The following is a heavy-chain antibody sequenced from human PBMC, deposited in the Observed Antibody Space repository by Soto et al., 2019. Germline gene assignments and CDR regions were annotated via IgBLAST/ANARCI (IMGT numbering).Heavy chain of an antibody. CDR1: GYTFTSYD. Sequence: RASVKVSCKASGYTFTSYDINWVRKATGQGLEWMGWMNPNSGNTGYAQKFQGRVTMTRNTSISTAYMELSSLRSEDTAVYYCARGFFHVLRFLDIPVGRDPYYFDYWGQGTLVTVSS. J-gene: IGHJ4*02. V-gene: IGHV1-8*01. CDR2: MNPNSGNT. CDR3: ARGFFHVLRFLDIPVGRDPYYFDY. D-gene: IGHD3-3*01.